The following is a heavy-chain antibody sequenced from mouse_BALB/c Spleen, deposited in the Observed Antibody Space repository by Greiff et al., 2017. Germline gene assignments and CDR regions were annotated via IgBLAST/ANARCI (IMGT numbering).Heavy chain of an antibody. CDR2: IWAGGST. Sequence: QVHVKQSGPGLVAPSQSLSITCTVSGFSLTSYGVHWVRQPPGKGLEWLGVIWAGGSTNYNSALMSRLSISKDNSKSQVFLKMNSLQTDDTAMYYCARVPYDYYAMDYWGQGTSVTVSS. CDR1: GFSLTSYG. J-gene: IGHJ4*01. V-gene: IGHV2-9*02. CDR3: ARVPYDYYAMDY.